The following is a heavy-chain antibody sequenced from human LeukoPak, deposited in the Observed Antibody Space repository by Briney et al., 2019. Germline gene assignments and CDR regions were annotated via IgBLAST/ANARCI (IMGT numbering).Heavy chain of an antibody. V-gene: IGHV4-34*01. D-gene: IGHD3-9*01. J-gene: IGHJ4*02. CDR3: ARGLITVLRYFDWLPRDTGY. CDR1: GGSFSGYY. Sequence: SETLSLTCAVYGGSFSGYYWSWIRQPPGKGLEGIGEINHSGSTNYNPSLKSRVTISVDTSKNQFSLKLSSVTAADTAVYYCARGLITVLRYFDWLPRDTGYWGQGTLVTVSS. CDR2: INHSGST.